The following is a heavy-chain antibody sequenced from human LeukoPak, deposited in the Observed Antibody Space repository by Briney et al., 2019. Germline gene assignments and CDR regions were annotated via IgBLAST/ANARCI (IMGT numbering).Heavy chain of an antibody. V-gene: IGHV4-34*01. CDR1: GGSFSGYY. Sequence: PSETLSLTCAVYGGSFSGYYWSWIRQPPGKGLEWIGEINHSGSTNYNPSLKSRVTISVDTSKNQFSLKLSSVTAADTAVYYCARAYNPYSYGPYFDYWGQGTLVTVSS. CDR2: INHSGST. J-gene: IGHJ4*02. D-gene: IGHD5-18*01. CDR3: ARAYNPYSYGPYFDY.